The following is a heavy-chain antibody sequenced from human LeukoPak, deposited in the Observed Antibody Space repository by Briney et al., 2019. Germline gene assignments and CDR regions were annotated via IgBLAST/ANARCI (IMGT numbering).Heavy chain of an antibody. J-gene: IGHJ5*02. CDR2: IDAGGGGT. D-gene: IGHD6-19*01. CDR3: SKIMVPLRHSGWNDGFDP. CDR1: GFTFRSYA. Sequence: GGPLTLFCAACGFTFRSYAMSWVRQAPGKGLEWVSAIDAGGGGTYYANSVKGRFTISRDNSRNTLYLQMNSLREEDTAVYYCSKIMVPLRHSGWNDGFDPWGQGTLVIVST. V-gene: IGHV3-23*01.